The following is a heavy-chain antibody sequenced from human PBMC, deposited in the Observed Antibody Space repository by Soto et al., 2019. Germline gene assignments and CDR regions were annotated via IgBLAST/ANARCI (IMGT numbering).Heavy chain of an antibody. Sequence: SETLSLTCTLPGVSISSGVYYWRWLRQYPGKGLEWIWSMYYSGSTYYNSSLKSRVTISVDTSKNQFSLKLSSVTAADTAVYYCARRDLGYCSSATCQNWFDPWGQGTLVTVSS. CDR1: GVSISSGVYY. CDR3: ARRDLGYCSSATCQNWFDP. CDR2: MYYSGST. V-gene: IGHV4-39*01. J-gene: IGHJ5*02. D-gene: IGHD2-2*01.